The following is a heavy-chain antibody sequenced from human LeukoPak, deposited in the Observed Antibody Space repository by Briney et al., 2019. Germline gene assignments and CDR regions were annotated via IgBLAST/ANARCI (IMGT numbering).Heavy chain of an antibody. J-gene: IGHJ3*02. Sequence: ASVTVSCKASGYTFTSYGISWVRQAPGQGLEWMGWISAYNGNTNYAQKLQGRVTMTTDTSTSTAYMELSSLRSEDTAVYYCAREMADSTGWNSFDIWGQGTMVTVSS. CDR3: AREMADSTGWNSFDI. CDR2: ISAYNGNT. V-gene: IGHV1-18*01. CDR1: GYTFTSYG. D-gene: IGHD6-19*01.